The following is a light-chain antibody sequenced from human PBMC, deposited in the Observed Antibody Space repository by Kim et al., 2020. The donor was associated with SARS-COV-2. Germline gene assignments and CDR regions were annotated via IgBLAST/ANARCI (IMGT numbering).Light chain of an antibody. J-gene: IGLJ1*01. Sequence: GKTVTTSCTRSSGSIASNYVQWYQQRPGSAPTTVIYEDNQRPSGVPDRFSGSIDSSSNSASLTISGLKTEDEADYYCQSYDSSNYVFGTGTKVTVL. CDR1: SGSIASNY. CDR3: QSYDSSNYV. CDR2: EDN. V-gene: IGLV6-57*03.